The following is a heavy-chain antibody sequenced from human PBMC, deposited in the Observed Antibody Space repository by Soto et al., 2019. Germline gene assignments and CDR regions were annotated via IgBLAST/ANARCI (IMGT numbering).Heavy chain of an antibody. CDR2: IIPIIGIA. V-gene: IGHV1-69*10. CDR3: ASAGGYCSGGSCYWFDP. Sequence: SVKVSCKASGYTFTGYYMHWVRQAPGQGLEWMGWIIPIIGIANYAQKFQGRVTITADKSTSTAYMELSSLRSEDTAVYYCASAGGYCSGGSCYWFDPWGQGTLVTVSS. J-gene: IGHJ5*02. D-gene: IGHD2-15*01. CDR1: GYTFTGYY.